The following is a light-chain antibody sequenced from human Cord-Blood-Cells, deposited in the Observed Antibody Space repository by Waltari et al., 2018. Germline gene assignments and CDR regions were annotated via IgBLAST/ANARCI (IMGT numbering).Light chain of an antibody. CDR2: DVS. V-gene: IGLV2-11*01. J-gene: IGLJ3*02. CDR3: CSYAGSYTYWV. Sequence: QSALTQPRSVSGAPGQSVTISCTGTSSDVGGYNYVSWYQQRPGKAPKLMIYDVSKAPSGVLARFSGSKSGNTASLTISGRQAEDEADYYCCSYAGSYTYWVFGGGTKLTVL. CDR1: SSDVGGYNY.